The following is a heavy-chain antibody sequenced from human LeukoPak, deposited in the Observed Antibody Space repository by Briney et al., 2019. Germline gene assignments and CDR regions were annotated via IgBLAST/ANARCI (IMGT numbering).Heavy chain of an antibody. Sequence: GGSLRLSCAASGFTFSSYAMHWVRQAPGKGLESVSAISSNGGSTYYANSVKGRFTISRDNSKNTLYLQMGSLRAEDMAVYYCARVRARLHDAFDIWGQGTMVTVSS. J-gene: IGHJ3*02. D-gene: IGHD4-17*01. CDR2: ISSNGGST. V-gene: IGHV3-64*01. CDR1: GFTFSSYA. CDR3: ARVRARLHDAFDI.